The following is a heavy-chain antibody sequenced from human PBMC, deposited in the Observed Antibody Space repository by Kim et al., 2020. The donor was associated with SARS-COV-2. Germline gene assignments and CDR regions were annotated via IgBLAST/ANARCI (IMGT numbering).Heavy chain of an antibody. V-gene: IGHV3-48*04. Sequence: TRNYTDSVKGRFVMSRDNAKNSLHLQMDSLRAEDTAVYYCARGVNRAFDLWGQGTMVTVSS. D-gene: IGHD3-10*01. CDR3: ARGVNRAFDL. CDR2: TR. J-gene: IGHJ3*01.